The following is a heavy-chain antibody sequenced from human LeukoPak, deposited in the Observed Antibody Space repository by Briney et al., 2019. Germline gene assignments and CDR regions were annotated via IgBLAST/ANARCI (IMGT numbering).Heavy chain of an antibody. D-gene: IGHD2-15*01. CDR2: ISAYNGNT. CDR1: GYTFTSYG. J-gene: IGHJ5*02. Sequence: ASVKVSCKASGYTFTSYGISWVRQAPGQGLEWMGWISAYNGNTNYAQKLQGRVTMTTDTSTSTAYMELRSLRSDDTAVYYCARANLWDCSGGSCRPKDFDPWGQGTLVTVSS. V-gene: IGHV1-18*01. CDR3: ARANLWDCSGGSCRPKDFDP.